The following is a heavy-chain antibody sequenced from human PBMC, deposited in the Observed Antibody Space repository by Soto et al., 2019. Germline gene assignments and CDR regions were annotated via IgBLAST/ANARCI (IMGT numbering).Heavy chain of an antibody. J-gene: IGHJ4*02. Sequence: QVQLVQSGAEVKKPGASVKVSCKASGYTFTSYAMHWVRQAPGQRLEWMGWINAGNGNTKYSQKFQGRVTITRDTSASTAYMELTSLRSEDTAVYYCARSSGYYYVDCWGQGTLVTVSS. V-gene: IGHV1-3*01. D-gene: IGHD3-22*01. CDR2: INAGNGNT. CDR3: ARSSGYYYVDC. CDR1: GYTFTSYA.